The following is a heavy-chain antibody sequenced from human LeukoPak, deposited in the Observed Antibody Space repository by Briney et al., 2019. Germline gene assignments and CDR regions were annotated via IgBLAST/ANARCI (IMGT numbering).Heavy chain of an antibody. Sequence: GASVKVSCKASGGTFSSYAISWVRQAPGQGLEWMGRIIPILGIANYAQKFQGRVTITADKSTSTAYMELSRLRSEDTAVYYCAGDPPYCGGDCYSSFDYWGQGTLVTVSS. CDR3: AGDPPYCGGDCYSSFDY. CDR2: IIPILGIA. J-gene: IGHJ4*02. CDR1: GGTFSSYA. V-gene: IGHV1-69*04. D-gene: IGHD2-21*02.